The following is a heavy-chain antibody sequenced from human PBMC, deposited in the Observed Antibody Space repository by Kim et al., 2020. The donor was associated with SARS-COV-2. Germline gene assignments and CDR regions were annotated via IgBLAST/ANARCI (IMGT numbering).Heavy chain of an antibody. J-gene: IGHJ2*01. V-gene: IGHV4-30-4*01. CDR3: ARAGHYAYYWYFDL. CDR1: GGSISSGDYY. Sequence: SETLSLTCTVSGGSISSGDYYWSWIRQPPGKGLEWIGYIYYSGSTYYNPSLKSRVTISVDTSKNQFSLKLSSVTAADTAVYYCARAGHYAYYWYFDLWGRGTLVTVSS. CDR2: IYYSGST. D-gene: IGHD2-2*01.